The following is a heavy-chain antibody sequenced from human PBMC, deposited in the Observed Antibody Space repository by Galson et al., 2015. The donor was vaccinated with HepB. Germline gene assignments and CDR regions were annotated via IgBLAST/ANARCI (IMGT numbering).Heavy chain of an antibody. J-gene: IGHJ4*02. Sequence: QSGAEVKKPGESLRISCKASGYSFTSYWITWVRQMPGKGLEWMGRIEPSDSYTNYSPSFQGHVTISADKSISTAYLQWSSLKASDTAMYYCARQRDDASPRIDYWGQGILVTVSS. D-gene: IGHD1-1*01. CDR3: ARQRDDASPRIDY. V-gene: IGHV5-10-1*01. CDR2: IEPSDSYT. CDR1: GYSFTSYW.